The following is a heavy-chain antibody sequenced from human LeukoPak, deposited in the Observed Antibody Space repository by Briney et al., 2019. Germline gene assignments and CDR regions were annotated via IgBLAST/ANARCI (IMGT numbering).Heavy chain of an antibody. CDR2: ISGSGGST. D-gene: IGHD6-6*01. J-gene: IGHJ4*02. V-gene: IGHV3-23*01. CDR1: GFTFSSYA. CDR3: AKDLVAARHSSYYFDY. Sequence: GGSLRLSCAASGFTFSSYAMSWVRQAPGKGLEWVSAISGSGGSTYYADSVKGRFTISRDNSKNTLYLQMNSLRAEDTAVYYCAKDLVAARHSSYYFDYWGQGTLVTVSS.